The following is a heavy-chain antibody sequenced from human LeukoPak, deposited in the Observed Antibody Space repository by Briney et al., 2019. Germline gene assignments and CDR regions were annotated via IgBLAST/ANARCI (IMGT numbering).Heavy chain of an antibody. J-gene: IGHJ4*02. V-gene: IGHV3-30*18. Sequence: GGSLRLSCAASGFTSSSYGMHWVRQAPGKGLEWVAVISYDGSNKYYADSVKGRFTISRDNSKNTLYLQMNSLRAEDTAVYYCAKDITADYYDSSGYSEHNDYWGQGTLVTVSS. D-gene: IGHD3-22*01. CDR2: ISYDGSNK. CDR1: GFTSSSYG. CDR3: AKDITADYYDSSGYSEHNDY.